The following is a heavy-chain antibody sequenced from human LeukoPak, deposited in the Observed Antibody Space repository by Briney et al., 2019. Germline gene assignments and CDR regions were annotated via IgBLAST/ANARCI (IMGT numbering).Heavy chain of an antibody. D-gene: IGHD3-22*01. Sequence: SETLSLTCAVYGGSISSYYWSWIRQPPGKGLEWIGYIYYSGSTNYNPSLKSRVTISVDTSKNQFSLKLSSVTAADTAVYYCARVTGYMIEDYFDYWGQGTLVTVSS. CDR2: IYYSGST. CDR1: GGSISSYY. CDR3: ARVTGYMIEDYFDY. V-gene: IGHV4-59*01. J-gene: IGHJ4*02.